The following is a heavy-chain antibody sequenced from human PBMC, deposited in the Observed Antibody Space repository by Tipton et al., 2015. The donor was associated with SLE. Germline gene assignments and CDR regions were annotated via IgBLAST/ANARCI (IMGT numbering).Heavy chain of an antibody. V-gene: IGHV4-59*01. D-gene: IGHD3-10*01. J-gene: IGHJ3*01. CDR1: DGSINTYY. Sequence: TLSLTCTVSDGSINTYYWSWIRQPPGKGLEWIGYISYSGSTNYNPSLKSRVTISVDTSENQFSLRLSSVTAADTAVYYCARYLGVIVAFEVWGQGTVLTVSS. CDR3: ARYLGVIVAFEV. CDR2: ISYSGST.